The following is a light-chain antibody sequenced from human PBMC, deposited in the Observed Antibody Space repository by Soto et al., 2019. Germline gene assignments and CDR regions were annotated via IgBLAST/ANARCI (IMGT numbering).Light chain of an antibody. V-gene: IGLV2-14*01. J-gene: IGLJ1*01. CDR1: SSDVGGYNY. CDR3: SSYTSSSTL. Sequence: QSLLTKPASGSGSPGQSITISCTGTSSDVGGYNYVSRYQQHPGKAPKFMIYDVSNRPSGVSNRFSGSKSGNTASLTISGLQAEDEADYYCSSYTSSSTLLGTGTKVTVL. CDR2: DVS.